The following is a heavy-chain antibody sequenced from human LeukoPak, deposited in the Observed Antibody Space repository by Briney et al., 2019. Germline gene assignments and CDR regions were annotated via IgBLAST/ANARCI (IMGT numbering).Heavy chain of an antibody. J-gene: IGHJ4*02. V-gene: IGHV1-8*01. CDR1: GYTFTSYD. CDR2: MNPNSGNT. Sequence: ASVTVSCTASGYTFTSYDINWVRQATGQGLEWMGWMNPNSGNTGYAQKFQGRVTITRNTSISTAYMELSSLRSEDTAVYYCARGVRLEPFDYWGQGTLVTVSS. D-gene: IGHD1-1*01. CDR3: ARGVRLEPFDY.